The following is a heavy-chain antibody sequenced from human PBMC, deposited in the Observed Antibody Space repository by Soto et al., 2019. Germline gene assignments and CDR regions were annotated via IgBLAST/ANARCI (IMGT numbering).Heavy chain of an antibody. D-gene: IGHD4-17*01. V-gene: IGHV1-8*01. CDR1: GYTFTSYD. CDR2: MNPNSSNT. J-gene: IGHJ4*02. CDR3: ARAIDYGDIPTGDY. Sequence: QVQLVPSGAEVKKPGASVKVSCKASGYTFTSYDINWVRQATGQGLEWMGWMNPNSSNTGYAQKFQGRVTMTRNTSISTAYMELSSLRSEDTAVYYCARAIDYGDIPTGDYWGQGTLVTVSS.